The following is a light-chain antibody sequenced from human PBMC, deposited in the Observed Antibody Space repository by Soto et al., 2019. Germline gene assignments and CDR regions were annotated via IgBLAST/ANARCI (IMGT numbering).Light chain of an antibody. J-gene: IGKJ4*01. Sequence: EIVLTQSPGTLSLSPGERATLSCRASQSIRSSSLAWYQQKPGQAPRLLIYGGSSRATGIPDRFSGGGSGTDFSLTISRLETGDFSVYYCHQYDSSPLTFGGGTKVEVK. CDR3: HQYDSSPLT. CDR2: GGS. CDR1: QSIRSSS. V-gene: IGKV3-20*01.